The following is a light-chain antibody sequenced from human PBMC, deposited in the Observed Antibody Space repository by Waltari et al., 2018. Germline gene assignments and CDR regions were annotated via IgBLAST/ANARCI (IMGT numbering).Light chain of an antibody. J-gene: IGLJ3*02. CDR2: EVS. V-gene: IGLV2-14*01. CDR3: SSYTSSSTLGV. CDR1: SSDVGGYNY. Sequence: QSALTQPASVSGSPGQSIPLSCTGTSSDVGGYNYVSWYQQHPGKAPKLMIYEVSNRPSGVSNRFSGSKSGNTASLTISGLQAEDEADYYCSSYTSSSTLGVFGGGTKLTVL.